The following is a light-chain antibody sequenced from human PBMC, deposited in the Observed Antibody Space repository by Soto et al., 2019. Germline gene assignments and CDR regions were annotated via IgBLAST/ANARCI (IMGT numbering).Light chain of an antibody. CDR1: QSLVHSDGTTY. J-gene: IGKJ3*01. CDR3: VQGSHCPLL. CDR2: RVS. V-gene: IGKV2-30*02. Sequence: DLLMTQSPLCLPVTLGQAASISCRSSQSLVHSDGTTYLSWFQQRPGQSPRRLISRVSDRDSGVPDRFIGSGSGTDFTLTISTVEAEDVGVYYCVQGSHCPLLFGPG.